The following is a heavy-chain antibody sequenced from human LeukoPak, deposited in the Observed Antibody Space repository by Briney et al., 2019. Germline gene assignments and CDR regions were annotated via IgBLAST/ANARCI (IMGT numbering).Heavy chain of an antibody. V-gene: IGHV3-23*01. CDR3: AKDFEATVVLDAFDM. D-gene: IGHD4-23*01. CDR2: IRGSGGST. CDR1: GFMFSNYA. J-gene: IGHJ3*02. Sequence: PGGSLRLSCAASGFMFSNYAMHWVRQAPGKGLEWVCSIRGSGGSTYYAASVKGRFVISRDNSKNTLYLQMMGLRAEDTAVYYCAKDFEATVVLDAFDMGGQATLVAASS.